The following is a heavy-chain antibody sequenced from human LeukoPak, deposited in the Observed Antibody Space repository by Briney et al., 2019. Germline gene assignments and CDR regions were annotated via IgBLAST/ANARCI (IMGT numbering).Heavy chain of an antibody. CDR3: ARHYGP. V-gene: IGHV4-30-2*03. J-gene: IGHJ4*02. Sequence: SETLSLTCAVSGGSISSGGYSWSWIRQPPGKGLEWIGYIYHSGSTYYNLSLKSRVTISVDTSKNQFSLKLNSVTATDTAVYYCARHYGPWGQGTLVTVSS. CDR1: GGSISSGGYS. D-gene: IGHD3-10*01. CDR2: IYHSGST.